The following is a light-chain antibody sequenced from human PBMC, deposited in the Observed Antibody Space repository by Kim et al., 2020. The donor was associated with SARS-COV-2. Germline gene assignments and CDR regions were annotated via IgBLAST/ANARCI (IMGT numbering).Light chain of an antibody. V-gene: IGKV1-5*03. CDR1: QGISDW. Sequence: DIQMTQSPPTLSASIGDRVTITCRASQGISDWLAWYQQKPGKAPKLLIYRASGLETGVPSRFSGSGSGTEFTLTINSLQPDDFATYYCQQYNRYPTFGQGTKLEI. CDR3: QQYNRYPT. J-gene: IGKJ2*01. CDR2: RAS.